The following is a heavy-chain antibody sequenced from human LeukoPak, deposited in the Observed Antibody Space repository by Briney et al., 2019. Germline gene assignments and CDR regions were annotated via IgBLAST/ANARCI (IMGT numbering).Heavy chain of an antibody. Sequence: PGGSLRLCCAASEFTFSTYAMSWVRQAPGKGLEWVSGVSGSGGNTYYADSVKGRFTISRDNPKNTLYLQMNSLRAEDTAVYYCAKDNSISLGDLSSKFDYWGQGTLVTVSS. V-gene: IGHV3-23*01. D-gene: IGHD3-16*02. CDR2: VSGSGGNT. CDR3: AKDNSISLGDLSSKFDY. CDR1: EFTFSTYA. J-gene: IGHJ4*02.